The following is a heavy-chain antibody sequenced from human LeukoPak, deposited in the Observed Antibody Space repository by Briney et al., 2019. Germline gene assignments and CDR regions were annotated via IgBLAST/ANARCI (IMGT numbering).Heavy chain of an antibody. CDR2: MNPNSGNT. D-gene: IGHD2-2*01. Sequence: GASVKVSCKASGYTFTSYDINWVRQATGQGLEWMGWMNPNSGNTGYAQKFQGRVTITRNTSISTAYMELSSLRSEDTAVYYCARGGSPVVPAAIRALDIWGQGTMVTVSS. V-gene: IGHV1-8*03. CDR3: ARGGSPVVPAAIRALDI. J-gene: IGHJ3*02. CDR1: GYTFTSYD.